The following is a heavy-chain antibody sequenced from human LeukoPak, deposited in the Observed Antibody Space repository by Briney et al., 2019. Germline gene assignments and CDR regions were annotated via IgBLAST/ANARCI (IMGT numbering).Heavy chain of an antibody. CDR3: ARDLVRGVIIYYFYY. CDR2: IWYDGSNK. CDR1: GFTFSSYG. J-gene: IGHJ4*02. D-gene: IGHD3-10*01. V-gene: IGHV3-33*01. Sequence: PGGSLRLSCAASGFTFSSYGMHWVRLAPGKGLEWVAVIWYDGSNKYYADSVKGRFTISRDNSKNTLYLQMNSLRAEDTAVYYCARDLVRGVIIYYFYYWGQGTLVTVSS.